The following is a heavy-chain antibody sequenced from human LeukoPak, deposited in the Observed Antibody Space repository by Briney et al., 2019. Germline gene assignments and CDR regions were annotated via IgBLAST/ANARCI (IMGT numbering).Heavy chain of an antibody. CDR2: ISSSSSYI. J-gene: IGHJ6*02. CDR1: GFTFSSYS. D-gene: IGHD3-10*01. Sequence: GGSLRLSCAASGFTFSSYSMNWVRQAPGKWLYCVPSISSSSSYIYYADSVKGRFTISRDNAKTSLSLHITSLRAEDTAVYYCARDLKHMVRGVINDYYYGMDVWGQGTTVTVSS. CDR3: ARDLKHMVRGVINDYYYGMDV. V-gene: IGHV3-21*01.